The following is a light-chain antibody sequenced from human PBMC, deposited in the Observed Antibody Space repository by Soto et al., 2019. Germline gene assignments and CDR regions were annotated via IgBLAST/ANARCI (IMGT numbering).Light chain of an antibody. Sequence: EIVLTQSPATLSLYPGQRVTLSCTASQTISSYLAWYQQTPGQAPRLLIHDASNRAAGIRARFSGSGSGTDLTLNISSLEPEDFAVYYCQQRYSCPPTFGQGTRLEIK. V-gene: IGKV3-11*01. CDR3: QQRYSCPPT. CDR1: QTISSY. J-gene: IGKJ5*01. CDR2: DAS.